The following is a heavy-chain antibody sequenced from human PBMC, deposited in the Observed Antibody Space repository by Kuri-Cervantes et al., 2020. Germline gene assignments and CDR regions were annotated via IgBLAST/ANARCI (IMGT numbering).Heavy chain of an antibody. CDR2: ISSTGSTI. Sequence: GGSLRLSCAASGFTFRSYAMNWVRQAPGKGLEWVSYISSTGSTIYYADSVKGRFTISRDNSTNSLYLQMNSLRAEDTAVYYCASDKTTAFDYWGQGTLVTVSS. J-gene: IGHJ4*02. V-gene: IGHV3-48*03. D-gene: IGHD4-17*01. CDR1: GFTFRSYA. CDR3: ASDKTTAFDY.